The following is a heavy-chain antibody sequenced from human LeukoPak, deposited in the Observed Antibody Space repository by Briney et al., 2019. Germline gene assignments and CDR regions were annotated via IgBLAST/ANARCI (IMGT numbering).Heavy chain of an antibody. CDR3: ARIHPSVGAMDFDY. V-gene: IGHV1-69*05. Sequence: GASVKVSCKASGGTFSSYAISWVRQAPGQGLEWMGGIIPIFGTANYAQKFQGRVTITTDESTSTAYMELSSLRSEDTAVYYCARIHPSVGAMDFDYWGQGTLVTVSS. J-gene: IGHJ4*02. D-gene: IGHD1-26*01. CDR1: GGTFSSYA. CDR2: IIPIFGTA.